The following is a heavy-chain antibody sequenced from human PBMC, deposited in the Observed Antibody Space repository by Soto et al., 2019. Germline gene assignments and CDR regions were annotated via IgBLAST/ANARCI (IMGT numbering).Heavy chain of an antibody. Sequence: GVSLRLSCAASGFTFSSYAMSCVRQAPGKGLECVSAISGSGGSTYYADSVKGRFTISRDNSKNTLYLQMNSLRAEDTAVYYCAKRYDFWSGYNDYWGQGTLVT. CDR3: AKRYDFWSGYNDY. CDR1: GFTFSSYA. CDR2: ISGSGGST. D-gene: IGHD3-3*01. V-gene: IGHV3-23*01. J-gene: IGHJ4*02.